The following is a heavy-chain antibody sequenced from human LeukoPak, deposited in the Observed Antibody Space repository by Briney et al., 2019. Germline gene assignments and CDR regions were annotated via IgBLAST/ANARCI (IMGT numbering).Heavy chain of an antibody. D-gene: IGHD3-10*01. CDR2: ISYDGRNK. J-gene: IGHJ4*02. V-gene: IGHV3-30*18. CDR1: GFTFSTYG. CDR3: AKDGDYYGSGTKGYYFDY. Sequence: GGSLRLSCAASGFTFSTYGMHWVRQAPGKGLEWVAVISYDGRNKYYPDSVKGRFTFCKDNSKNTLYLQMNSLRAEDTAVYYCAKDGDYYGSGTKGYYFDYWGQGTLVTVSS.